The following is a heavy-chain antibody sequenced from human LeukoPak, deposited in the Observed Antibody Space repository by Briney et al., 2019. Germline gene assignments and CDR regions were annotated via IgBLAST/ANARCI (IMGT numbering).Heavy chain of an antibody. V-gene: IGHV3-23*01. J-gene: IGHJ4*02. Sequence: GGSLRLSCAASGFTFSSYAMNWVRHAARKGLELVSAIRGSGESTFYAHSVKGRFTISRDNAKNTLYLQLDSLRAEDTAVYYCAKPGYFTGSGSYYFDCWGQGTLVTVSS. CDR1: GFTFSSYA. CDR2: IRGSGEST. D-gene: IGHD3-10*01. CDR3: AKPGYFTGSGSYYFDC.